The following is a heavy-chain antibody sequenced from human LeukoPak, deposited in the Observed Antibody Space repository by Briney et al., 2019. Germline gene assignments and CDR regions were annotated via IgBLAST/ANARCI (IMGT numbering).Heavy chain of an antibody. J-gene: IGHJ4*02. Sequence: GESPKISCKGFGYIFTDYWIGWVRQMPGKGLEWMGIIYPGDSDTRYSPSFQGQVTISADKSISTAYLQWSSLKASDTAMYYCASGDMVRGVVDFDYWGQGTLVTVSS. V-gene: IGHV5-51*01. D-gene: IGHD3-10*01. CDR2: IYPGDSDT. CDR1: GYIFTDYW. CDR3: ASGDMVRGVVDFDY.